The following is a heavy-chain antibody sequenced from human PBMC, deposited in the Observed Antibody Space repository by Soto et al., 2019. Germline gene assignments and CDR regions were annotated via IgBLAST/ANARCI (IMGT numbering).Heavy chain of an antibody. D-gene: IGHD3-16*01. V-gene: IGHV4-39*01. Sequence: QLQLQESGPGLVKPSETLSLTCSVSGGSIDSSDLYWVWVRQPPGEGLEWIGSTYYGRNTYSSSSLRRRVTFPVDPSKNQFSLRLRSVTAADTVIYYCARHGHWAPLNDWGQGTLVTVSS. CDR2: TYYGRNT. CDR1: GGSIDSSDLY. CDR3: ARHGHWAPLND. J-gene: IGHJ4*02.